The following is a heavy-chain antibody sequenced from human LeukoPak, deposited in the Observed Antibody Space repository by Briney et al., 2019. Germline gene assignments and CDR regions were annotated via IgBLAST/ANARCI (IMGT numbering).Heavy chain of an antibody. CDR2: IRYDVSSK. D-gene: IGHD3-10*01. Sequence: PGGSLRLSCAASGVTSRTYGIHWVRMPPAKGLGRGAFIRYDVSSKYYAGSVRGRFTISRDSSRNTVYLQMNSLRAEDTAVYYCVKGRGDHFEAFDIWGLGTMVTVSS. CDR1: GVTSRTYG. J-gene: IGHJ3*02. V-gene: IGHV3-30*02. CDR3: VKGRGDHFEAFDI.